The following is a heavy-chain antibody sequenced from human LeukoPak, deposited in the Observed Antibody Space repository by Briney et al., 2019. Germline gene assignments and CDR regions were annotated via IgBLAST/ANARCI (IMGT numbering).Heavy chain of an antibody. CDR1: GGSISSGSYY. V-gene: IGHV4-61*02. D-gene: IGHD6-19*01. CDR2: IYTSGST. J-gene: IGHJ3*02. Sequence: SETLSLTCTVSGGSISSGSYYWSWIRQPAGKGLEWIGRIYTSGSTNYNPSLKSRVTISVDTSKNQFSLKLSSVTAADTAVYYCARDVLPSAVAATGGAAFDIWGQGTMVTVSS. CDR3: ARDVLPSAVAATGGAAFDI.